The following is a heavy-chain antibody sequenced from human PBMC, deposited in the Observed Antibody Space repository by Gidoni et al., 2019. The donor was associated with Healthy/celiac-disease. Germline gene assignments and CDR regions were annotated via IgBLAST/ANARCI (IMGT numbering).Heavy chain of an antibody. D-gene: IGHD1-7*01. V-gene: IGHV1-2*02. CDR2: INPNSGGT. CDR1: GYTFTGCY. J-gene: IGHJ6*04. Sequence: QVQLVQSGAEVKKPGASVKVSCKASGYTFTGCYMHWVRQAPGQGLEWMGWINPNSGGTNYAQKFQGRVTMTRDTSISTAYMELSRLRSDDTAVYYCARDGEDNWNYGRYYYYGMDVWGKGTTVTVSS. CDR3: ARDGEDNWNYGRYYYYGMDV.